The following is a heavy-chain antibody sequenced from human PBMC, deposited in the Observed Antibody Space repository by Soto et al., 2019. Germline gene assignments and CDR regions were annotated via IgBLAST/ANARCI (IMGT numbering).Heavy chain of an antibody. CDR3: AHSRYSRSSFDY. V-gene: IGHV2-5*02. J-gene: IGHJ4*02. CDR1: GFSLTSNDVG. CDR2: IYWDDDK. D-gene: IGHD6-6*01. Sequence: SGPTLVNPTQTLTLTCTFSGFSLTSNDVGVGWIRPPPGKALEWLALIYWDDDKRYSPSLKSRLTITKDTSKNQVVLRMTNMDPVDTATYYCAHSRYSRSSFDYWGQGTLVTVSS.